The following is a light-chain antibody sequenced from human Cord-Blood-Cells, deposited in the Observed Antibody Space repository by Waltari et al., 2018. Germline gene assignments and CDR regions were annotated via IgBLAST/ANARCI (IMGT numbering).Light chain of an antibody. CDR1: SREVGGFNF. V-gene: IGLV2-14*01. CDR2: DVS. CDR3: SSYTSSSTVV. J-gene: IGLJ2*01. Sequence: SALTQPDSVSRSPGQSVTISCTGTSREVGGFNFVPCYHQHPGKTPKLMIYDVSNRPSGVSNRFSGSKSGNTASLTISGLQAEDEADYYCSSYTSSSTVVFGGGTKLTVL.